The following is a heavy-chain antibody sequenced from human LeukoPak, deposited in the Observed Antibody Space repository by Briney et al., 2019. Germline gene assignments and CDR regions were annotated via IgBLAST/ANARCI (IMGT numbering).Heavy chain of an antibody. J-gene: IGHJ5*02. D-gene: IGHD4-23*01. CDR3: ARLVTGTTVINSGWFDP. CDR2: IGLTGDS. Sequence: GGSLRLSCVASGFTLSIYDMHWVRQSPGKGLEWVSAIGLTGDSYYPDSVEGRFTISRDNSKNSLSLQMNSLRAGDTAVYYCARLVTGTTVINSGWFDPWGRGTLVTVSS. CDR1: GFTLSIYD. V-gene: IGHV3-13*01.